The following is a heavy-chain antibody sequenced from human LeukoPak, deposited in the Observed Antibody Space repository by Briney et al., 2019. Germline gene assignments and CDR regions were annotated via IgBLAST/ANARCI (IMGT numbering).Heavy chain of an antibody. CDR2: INPNSGGT. Sequence: ASVKVSCKASGYTFTGYYMHWVRQAPGQGLEWMGWINPNSGGTNYAQKLQGRVTMTTDTSTSTAYMELRSLRSDDTAVYYCARESAGRSIVVVPAAPDYWGQGTLVTVSS. V-gene: IGHV1-2*02. J-gene: IGHJ4*02. CDR3: ARESAGRSIVVVPAAPDY. CDR1: GYTFTGYY. D-gene: IGHD2-2*01.